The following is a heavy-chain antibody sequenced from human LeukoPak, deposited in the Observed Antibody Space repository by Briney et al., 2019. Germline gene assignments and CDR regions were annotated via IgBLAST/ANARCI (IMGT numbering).Heavy chain of an antibody. V-gene: IGHV3-74*01. CDR2: INSDGSSA. CDR3: ARSRYFDRFDP. D-gene: IGHD3-9*01. CDR1: GFTFSSYA. Sequence: GGSLRLSCAASGFTFSSYAMSWVRQAPAKGLVWVSRINSDGSSASYADSVKGRFTISRDNAKNTLYLQMNSLRAEDTAVYYCARSRYFDRFDPWGQGTLVTVSS. J-gene: IGHJ5*02.